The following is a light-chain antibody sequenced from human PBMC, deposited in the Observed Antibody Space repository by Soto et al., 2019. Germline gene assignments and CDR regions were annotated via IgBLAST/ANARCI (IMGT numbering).Light chain of an antibody. V-gene: IGKV3-20*01. CDR1: QSVSSN. Sequence: EIVMTQSPATLSVPPGERATLSCRASQSVSSNLAWYQQKPGQAPRLLIYGASSRATGIPDRFSGGGSGTDFTLTISRLEPEDFAVYYCQHYGSSPPITFGQGTRLEIK. CDR3: QHYGSSPPIT. J-gene: IGKJ5*01. CDR2: GAS.